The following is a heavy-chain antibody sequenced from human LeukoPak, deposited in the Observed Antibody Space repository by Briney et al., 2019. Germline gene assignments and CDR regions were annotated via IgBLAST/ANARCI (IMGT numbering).Heavy chain of an antibody. V-gene: IGHV3-21*01. CDR2: ISSSSSYI. Sequence: GGSLRLSCAASGFTFSSYSMNWVRQAPGKGLEWVSSISSSSSYIYYADSVRGRFSISRDNSKKTLYLQMNSLRAEDTAVYYCARDFSAGTMFDYWGQGTLVTVSS. J-gene: IGHJ4*02. CDR1: GFTFSSYS. D-gene: IGHD6-19*01. CDR3: ARDFSAGTMFDY.